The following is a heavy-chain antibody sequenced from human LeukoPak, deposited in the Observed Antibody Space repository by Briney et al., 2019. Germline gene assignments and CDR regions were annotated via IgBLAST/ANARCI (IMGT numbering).Heavy chain of an antibody. CDR1: GGSISSYY. CDR3: ARVSSGSGWST. D-gene: IGHD6-19*01. CDR2: IYYSGST. V-gene: IGHV4-59*12. Sequence: SETLSLTCTVSGGSISSYYWSWIRQPPGKGLEWIGYIYYSGSTNYNPSLKSRVTISVDTSKNQFSLQLNSVTPEDTAVYYCARVSSGSGWSTWGQGTLVTVSS. J-gene: IGHJ5*02.